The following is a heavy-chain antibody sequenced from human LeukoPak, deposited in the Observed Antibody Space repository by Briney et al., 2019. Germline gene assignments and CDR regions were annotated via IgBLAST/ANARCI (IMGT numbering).Heavy chain of an antibody. J-gene: IGHJ4*02. Sequence: ASVKVSCKASGYTFTGYYMHWVRQAPGQGLEWMGRINPNSGGTNYAQKFQGRVTMTRDTSISTAYMELSRLRSDDTAVHYCARAYSPGIAVAGTKSGDYWGQGTLVTVSS. D-gene: IGHD6-19*01. CDR2: INPNSGGT. V-gene: IGHV1-2*06. CDR1: GYTFTGYY. CDR3: ARAYSPGIAVAGTKSGDY.